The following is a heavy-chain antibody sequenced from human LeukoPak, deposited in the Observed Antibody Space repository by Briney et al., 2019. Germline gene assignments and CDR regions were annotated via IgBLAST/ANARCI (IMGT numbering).Heavy chain of an antibody. J-gene: IGHJ1*01. CDR3: ARVDRFGELYFQH. D-gene: IGHD3-10*01. CDR1: GYTFTSYG. V-gene: IGHV1-18*01. CDR2: ISAYNGNT. Sequence: ASVKVSCKASGYTFTSYGISWVRQAPGQGLEWMGWISAYNGNTNYAQKLQGRGTMTTDTSTSTAYMELRSLRSEDTAVYYCARVDRFGELYFQHWGQGTLVTVSS.